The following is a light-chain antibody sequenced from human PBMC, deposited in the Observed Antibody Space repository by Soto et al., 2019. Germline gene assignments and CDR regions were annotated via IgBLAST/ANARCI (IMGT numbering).Light chain of an antibody. Sequence: EVVMTQSPATLSASPGARVLLSCRASQNIGSNLAWYQQRPGQAPRLLMYGASTRATGIPARFSGSGSGTDFTLTISSLEPEDFAVYYCQQRSNSITFGQGTRLEIK. J-gene: IGKJ5*01. CDR1: QNIGSN. CDR2: GAS. V-gene: IGKV3-11*01. CDR3: QQRSNSIT.